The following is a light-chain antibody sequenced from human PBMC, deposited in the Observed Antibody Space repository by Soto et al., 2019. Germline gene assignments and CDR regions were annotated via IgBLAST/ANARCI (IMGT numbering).Light chain of an antibody. CDR3: QHSYKILT. CDR2: AAS. Sequence: DIQLTQSPASLSASVGDRVTITCRASDNIGSNLNWYQHQTGTAPKLLIYAASSLQGGVPSRFSGSGYGTQFTLTISGLPTEYVATYYCQHSYKILTFGGGTWVDI. V-gene: IGKV1-39*01. J-gene: IGKJ4*01. CDR1: DNIGSN.